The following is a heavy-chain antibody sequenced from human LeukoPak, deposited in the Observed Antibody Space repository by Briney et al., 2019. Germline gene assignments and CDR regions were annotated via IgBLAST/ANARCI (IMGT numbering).Heavy chain of an antibody. V-gene: IGHV3-11*04. CDR1: GFTFSDYY. J-gene: IGHJ3*02. Sequence: KPGGSLRLSCAASGFTFSDYYMSWIRQAPGKGLEWVSYISSSGSTIYYADSVKGRFTISRDNAKNSLYLQMNSLRAEDTAVYYCARCQMVEMATILGRYAFDIWGQGTMVTVSS. CDR2: ISSSGSTI. CDR3: ARCQMVEMATILGRYAFDI. D-gene: IGHD5-24*01.